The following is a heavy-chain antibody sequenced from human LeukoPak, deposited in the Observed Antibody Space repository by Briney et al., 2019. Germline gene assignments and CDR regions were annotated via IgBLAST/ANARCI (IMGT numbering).Heavy chain of an antibody. CDR2: IYYSGST. J-gene: IGHJ4*02. Sequence: SETLSLTCTVSGGSISSYYWSWIRQPPGKGLEGIGYIYYSGSTNYNPSLTSRVTISVDTSKNQFSLKLSSVTAADTAVYYCARVYDSSGYYPYYFDYWGQGTLVTVSS. CDR3: ARVYDSSGYYPYYFDY. CDR1: GGSISSYY. V-gene: IGHV4-59*01. D-gene: IGHD3-22*01.